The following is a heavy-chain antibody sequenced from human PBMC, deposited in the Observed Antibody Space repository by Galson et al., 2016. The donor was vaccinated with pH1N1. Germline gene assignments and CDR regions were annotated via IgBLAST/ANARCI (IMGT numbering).Heavy chain of an antibody. CDR1: GFTLSSHW. CDR3: ARGLPSERSVGADC. J-gene: IGHJ4*02. Sequence: SLRLSCAASGFTLSSHWIHWVRQAPGKGLVWVSRINGDGSSTSYADFVKGRFPISRDNAKSTVYLQMNSLRAEDTALYYCARGLPSERSVGADCWGQGTLVTVS. V-gene: IGHV3-74*01. CDR2: INGDGSST. D-gene: IGHD3-16*01.